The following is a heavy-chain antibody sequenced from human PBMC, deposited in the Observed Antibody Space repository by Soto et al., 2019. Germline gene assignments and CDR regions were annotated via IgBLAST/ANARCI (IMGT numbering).Heavy chain of an antibody. D-gene: IGHD3-3*01. J-gene: IGHJ6*02. CDR3: ARDLYDFWSPGDYYYYGMDV. CDR1: GGSISSSNW. V-gene: IGHV4-4*02. CDR2: IYHSGST. Sequence: PSETLSLTCAVSGGSISSSNWWSWVRQPPGKGLEWIGEIYHSGSTNYNPSLKSRVTISVNKSKNQFSLKLSSVTAADTAVYYCARDLYDFWSPGDYYYYGMDVWGQGTTVTVSS.